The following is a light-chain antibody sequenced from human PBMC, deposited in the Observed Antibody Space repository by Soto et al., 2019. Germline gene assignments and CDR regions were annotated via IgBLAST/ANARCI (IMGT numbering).Light chain of an antibody. J-gene: IGKJ1*01. V-gene: IGKV3-20*01. CDR1: QSVSSY. CDR2: DAS. CDR3: QQYASSPQT. Sequence: IVFTQSPSTLYLSPWERATLSCRASQSVSSYLAWYQQKPGQAPRLLIYDASTRAAGIPDRFSASGSGTDFTLIISRLEPEDFAVYSCQQYASSPQTFGQGTKVDIK.